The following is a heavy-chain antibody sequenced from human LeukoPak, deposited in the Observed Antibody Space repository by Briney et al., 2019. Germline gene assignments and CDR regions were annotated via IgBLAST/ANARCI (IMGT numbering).Heavy chain of an antibody. J-gene: IGHJ4*02. CDR2: ISYDGSNK. CDR1: GFTFSSYG. D-gene: IGHD1-14*01. Sequence: GGSLRLSCAASGFTFSSYGMHWVRQAPGKGLEWVAVISYDGSNKYYADSVKGRFTLSRDNSKNTLNLQMSSLRAEDTALYFCAKGFQVEPRVYDFWGQGILVTVSS. V-gene: IGHV3-30*18. CDR3: AKGFQVEPRVYDF.